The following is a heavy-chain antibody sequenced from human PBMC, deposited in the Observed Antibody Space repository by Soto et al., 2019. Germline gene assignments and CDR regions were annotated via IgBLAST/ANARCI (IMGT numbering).Heavy chain of an antibody. Sequence: QVQLVQSGAEVKKPGSSVKVSCKASGGTFSNYAISWVRQAPGQGLEWMGGIIPIFGTTNYAQKFQGRVTITADESTSTAYMELSSLRSEETAVYYCAGDAIIGVVIMGADYFYGMDVWGQGTTVTVPS. CDR1: GGTFSNYA. CDR3: AGDAIIGVVIMGADYFYGMDV. D-gene: IGHD3-3*01. V-gene: IGHV1-69*01. J-gene: IGHJ6*02. CDR2: IIPIFGTT.